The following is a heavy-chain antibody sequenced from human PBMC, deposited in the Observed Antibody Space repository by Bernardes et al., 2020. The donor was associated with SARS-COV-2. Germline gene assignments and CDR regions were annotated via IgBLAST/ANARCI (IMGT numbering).Heavy chain of an antibody. J-gene: IGHJ3*02. CDR1: GFSLSTSGVG. Sequence: SGPTLVKPTQTLTLTCTFSGFSLSTSGVGVGWIRQPPGKALEWLALIYWDDDKRYSPSLKSRLTITKDTSKNQVVLTMTNMDPVDTATYYCAHRMMGYSEIVGREAFDIWGQGTMVTVSS. CDR2: IYWDDDK. V-gene: IGHV2-5*02. D-gene: IGHD2-21*01. CDR3: AHRMMGYSEIVGREAFDI.